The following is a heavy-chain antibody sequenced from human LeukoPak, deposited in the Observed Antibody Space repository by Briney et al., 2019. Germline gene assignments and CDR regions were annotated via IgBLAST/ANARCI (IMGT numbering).Heavy chain of an antibody. D-gene: IGHD2/OR15-2a*01. Sequence: SETLSLTCAVYGGSFSGYYWSWIRQPPGKGLEWIGEVNHSGSTNYNPSLKSRVTISVDTSKNQFSLKLSSVTAADTAVYYCARGPILDYWGQGALVTVSS. CDR2: VNHSGST. V-gene: IGHV4-34*01. CDR3: ARGPILDY. J-gene: IGHJ4*02. CDR1: GGSFSGYY.